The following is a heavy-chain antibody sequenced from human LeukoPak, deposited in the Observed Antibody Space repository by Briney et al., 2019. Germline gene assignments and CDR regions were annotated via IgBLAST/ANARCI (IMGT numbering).Heavy chain of an antibody. CDR2: ISGSGGST. D-gene: IGHD5-18*01. Sequence: PGGSLRLSCAGSGFTFTNYWMSWVRQAPGKGLEWVSAISGSGGSTYYADSVKGRFTISRDNSKNTLYLQMNSLRAEDTAVYYCAVLRHSLDYWGQGTLVTVSS. V-gene: IGHV3-23*01. J-gene: IGHJ4*02. CDR3: AVLRHSLDY. CDR1: GFTFTNYW.